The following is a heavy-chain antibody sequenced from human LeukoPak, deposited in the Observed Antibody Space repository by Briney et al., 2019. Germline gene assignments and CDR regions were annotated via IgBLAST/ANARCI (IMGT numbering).Heavy chain of an antibody. CDR1: GYSFTSYW. CDR2: IDPSDSYT. J-gene: IGHJ4*02. V-gene: IGHV5-10-1*01. D-gene: IGHD3-10*01. CDR3: ARHSYGSGNPTFDY. Sequence: GESLKISCKGSGYSFTSYWITWVRQMPGKGLEWMGRIDPSDSYTSYSPSFQGHVTISADKSISTAYLQWSSLRASDTAMYYCARHSYGSGNPTFDYWGQGTLVTVSS.